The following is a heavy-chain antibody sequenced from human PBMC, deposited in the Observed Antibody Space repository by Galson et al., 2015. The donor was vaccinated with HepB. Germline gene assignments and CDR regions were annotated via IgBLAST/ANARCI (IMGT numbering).Heavy chain of an antibody. CDR3: ARLQGLEPAANYYYYYGMDV. Sequence: SVKVSCKASGYTFTGYYMHWVRQAPGQGLEWMGWINPNSGGTNYAQKFQGRVTMTRDTSISTAYMELSRLRSDDTAVYYCARLQGLEPAANYYYYYGMDVWGQGTTVTVSS. CDR2: INPNSGGT. D-gene: IGHD1-1*01. CDR1: GYTFTGYY. J-gene: IGHJ6*02. V-gene: IGHV1-2*02.